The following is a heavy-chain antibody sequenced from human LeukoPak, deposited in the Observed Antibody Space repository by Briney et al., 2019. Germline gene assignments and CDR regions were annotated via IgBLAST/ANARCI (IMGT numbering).Heavy chain of an antibody. V-gene: IGHV3-9*01. CDR2: ISWDSGNQ. CDR1: GFILEDYA. CDR3: VKDMGFDLLKDAFHV. D-gene: IGHD3-9*01. J-gene: IGHJ3*01. Sequence: GRSLRLSCVGSGFILEDYAMHWVRHVPGKGLEWVSSISWDSGNQAYTDSVKGRFTISRDNGKNSLYLQMNSLRPEDTAFYYCVKDMGFDLLKDAFHVWGQGTLVTVSS.